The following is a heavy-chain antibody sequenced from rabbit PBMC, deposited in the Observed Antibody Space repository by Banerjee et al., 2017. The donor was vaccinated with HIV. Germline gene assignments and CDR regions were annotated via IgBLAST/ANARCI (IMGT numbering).Heavy chain of an antibody. V-gene: IGHV1S40*01. D-gene: IGHD8-1*01. CDR3: ARDSGSSFSSYGMDL. CDR2: IYTGSSGTT. J-gene: IGHJ6*01. CDR1: GFSFTTNYY. Sequence: QSLEESGGDLVKPEGSLTLTCTASGFSFTTNYYMCWVRQAPGKGLEWIGCIYTGSSGTTYYASWAKGRFTISKTSSTTVTLQMTSLTAADTATYFCARDSGSSFSSYGMDLWGPGTLVTVS.